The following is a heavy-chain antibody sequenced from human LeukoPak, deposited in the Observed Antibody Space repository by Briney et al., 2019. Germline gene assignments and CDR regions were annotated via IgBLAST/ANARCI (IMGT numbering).Heavy chain of an antibody. J-gene: IGHJ4*02. Sequence: GGSLRLSCAASGFTFSSYAMHWVRQAPGKGLEWVAVISYDGSNKYYADSVKGRFTISRDNAKNSLYLQMNSLRAEDTALYYCAKDENMVRGVHFDYWGQGTLVTVSS. V-gene: IGHV3-30-3*01. CDR1: GFTFSSYA. D-gene: IGHD3-10*01. CDR3: AKDENMVRGVHFDY. CDR2: ISYDGSNK.